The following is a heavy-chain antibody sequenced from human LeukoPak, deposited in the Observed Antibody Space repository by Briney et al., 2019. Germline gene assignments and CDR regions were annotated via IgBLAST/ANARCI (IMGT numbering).Heavy chain of an antibody. J-gene: IGHJ4*02. D-gene: IGHD5-18*01. CDR2: INPSGGNT. CDR3: AKDQGYSYGYVSY. CDR1: RYTFSNYY. V-gene: IGHV1-46*01. Sequence: GASVKVSCKASRYTFSNYYMHWVRQAPGQGLEWMGTINPSGGNTRYAQNFQGRVTMTRDTSTSTVYMELSSLRSEDTAVYYCAKDQGYSYGYVSYWGQETLVTVSS.